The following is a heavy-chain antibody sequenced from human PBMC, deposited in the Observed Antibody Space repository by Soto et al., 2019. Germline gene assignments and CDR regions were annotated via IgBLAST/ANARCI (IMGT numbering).Heavy chain of an antibody. V-gene: IGHV1-69*01. Sequence: GASVEVSFKASGGTFSSYAISWVRQGPGQSLAWMGGIIPIFGTANYAQKFQGRVTITADESTSTAYMELSSLRSEDTAVYYCARSLDFWSGYSNNWFDPWGQGTLVTVSS. J-gene: IGHJ5*02. CDR2: IIPIFGTA. CDR3: ARSLDFWSGYSNNWFDP. D-gene: IGHD3-3*01. CDR1: GGTFSSYA.